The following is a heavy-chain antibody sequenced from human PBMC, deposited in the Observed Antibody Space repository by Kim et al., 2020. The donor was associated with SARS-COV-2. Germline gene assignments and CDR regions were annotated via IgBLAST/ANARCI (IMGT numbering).Heavy chain of an antibody. V-gene: IGHV3-21*01. CDR2: ISSSSSYI. CDR3: ARDPIGFLFYYYGMDV. J-gene: IGHJ6*02. Sequence: GGSLRLSCAASGFTFSSYSMNWVRQAPGKGLEWVSSISSSSSYIYYADSVKGRFTISRDNAKNSLYLQMNSLRAEDTAVYYCARDPIGFLFYYYGMDVWGQGPTVTVSS. D-gene: IGHD2-21*01. CDR1: GFTFSSYS.